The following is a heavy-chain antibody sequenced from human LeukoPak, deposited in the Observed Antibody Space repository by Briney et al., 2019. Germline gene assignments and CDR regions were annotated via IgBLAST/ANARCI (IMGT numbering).Heavy chain of an antibody. Sequence: GASVKVSCKASVYTFTGYYMHWVRQAPGQGLEWMGWINPNSGGTNYAQKFQGRVTMTRDTSISTAYMELSRLRSDDTAVYHCARDESVVPAAESEGFDYWGQGALVTVSS. V-gene: IGHV1-2*02. CDR3: ARDESVVPAAESEGFDY. CDR1: VYTFTGYY. CDR2: INPNSGGT. D-gene: IGHD2-2*01. J-gene: IGHJ4*02.